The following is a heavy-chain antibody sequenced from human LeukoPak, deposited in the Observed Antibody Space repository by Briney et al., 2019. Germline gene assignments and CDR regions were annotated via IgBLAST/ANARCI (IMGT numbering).Heavy chain of an antibody. Sequence: ASVKVSCKASGYTFTSYYMHWVRQAPGQGLEWMGIINPSGGSTSYAQKFQGRVTMTRDTSTSTVYMELSSLRSEDTAVYYCATDGIYYAQHLYAFDIWGQGTMVTVSS. D-gene: IGHD3-10*01. CDR2: INPSGGST. V-gene: IGHV1-46*01. J-gene: IGHJ3*02. CDR1: GYTFTSYY. CDR3: ATDGIYYAQHLYAFDI.